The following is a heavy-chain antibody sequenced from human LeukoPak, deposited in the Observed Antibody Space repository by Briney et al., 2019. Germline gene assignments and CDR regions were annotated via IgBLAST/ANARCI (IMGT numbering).Heavy chain of an antibody. V-gene: IGHV3-21*01. CDR1: GFTFSSYS. Sequence: GGSLRLSCAASGFTFSSYSMNWVRQAPGKGLEWVSSISSSSSYIYYADSVKGRFTISRDNAKNSLYLQMNSLRAEDTAVYYCAKARGYSNYGYYFDYWGQGTLVTVSS. J-gene: IGHJ4*02. CDR2: ISSSSSYI. D-gene: IGHD4-11*01. CDR3: AKARGYSNYGYYFDY.